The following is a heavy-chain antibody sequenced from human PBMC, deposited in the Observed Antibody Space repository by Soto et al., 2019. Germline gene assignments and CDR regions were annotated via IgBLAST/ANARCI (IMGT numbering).Heavy chain of an antibody. CDR2: ISYDGSNK. J-gene: IGHJ4*02. V-gene: IGHV3-30*18. Sequence: QVQLVESGGGVVQPGRSLRLSCAASGFTFSSYGMHWVRQAPGKGLEWVAVISYDGSNKYYADSVKGRFTISRDNSKNTLYLQMNSLRAEDTAVYYCAKEGEYCTNGVCYTVFDYWGQGTLVTVSS. CDR1: GFTFSSYG. D-gene: IGHD2-8*01. CDR3: AKEGEYCTNGVCYTVFDY.